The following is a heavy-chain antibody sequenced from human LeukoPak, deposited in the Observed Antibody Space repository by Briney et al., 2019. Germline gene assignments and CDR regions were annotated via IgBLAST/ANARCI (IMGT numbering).Heavy chain of an antibody. CDR2: IKQDGSEK. J-gene: IGHJ5*01. Sequence: GGSLRLSCAGSGFTFSGYWMSWVRQAPGKGLEWVANIKQDGSEKYYVDSVKGRFTISRDNAENSLYLQMNNLRVEDTAVYYCARTEGSGWFEYWGQGTLAIVSS. CDR3: ARTEGSGWFEY. V-gene: IGHV3-7*01. CDR1: GFTFSGYW. D-gene: IGHD6-19*01.